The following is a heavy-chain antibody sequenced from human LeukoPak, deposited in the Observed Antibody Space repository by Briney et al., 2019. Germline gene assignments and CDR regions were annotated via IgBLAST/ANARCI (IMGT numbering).Heavy chain of an antibody. CDR2: INTGTDDS. Sequence: ASVKLSCKASGYTFTDFAIHWVRQAPGQRLEWMGWINTGTDDSKYSQKFQGRVNITRDTSARIVYMELSSLIFEDTAVYYCARGSAWYVAYWCQGTLVTVSS. J-gene: IGHJ4*02. CDR3: ARGSAWYVAY. CDR1: GYTFTDFA. D-gene: IGHD6-19*01. V-gene: IGHV1-3*04.